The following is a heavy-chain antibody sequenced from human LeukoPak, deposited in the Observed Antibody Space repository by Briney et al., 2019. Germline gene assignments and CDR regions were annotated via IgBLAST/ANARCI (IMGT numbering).Heavy chain of an antibody. CDR2: IYYSGSTY. Sequence: PSETLSLTCTVSGGSISSYYWSWIRQPPGKGLERIGYIYYSGSTYYYNPSLKSRVTMSVDTSKNQFSLKLSSVTAADTAVYYCARQYYYDGSSPFQHWGQGTLVTVSS. CDR1: GGSISSYY. CDR3: ARQYYYDGSSPFQH. J-gene: IGHJ1*01. V-gene: IGHV4-59*08. D-gene: IGHD3-22*01.